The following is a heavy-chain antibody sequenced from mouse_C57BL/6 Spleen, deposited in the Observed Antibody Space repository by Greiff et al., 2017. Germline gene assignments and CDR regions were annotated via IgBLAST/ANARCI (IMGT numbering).Heavy chain of an antibody. CDR2: INYDGSST. V-gene: IGHV5-16*01. D-gene: IGHD4-1*01. Sequence: EVKLVESEGGLVQPGSSMKLSCTASGFTFSDYYMAWVRQVPEKGLEWVANINYDGSSTYYLDSLKSRFIISRDNAKNILYLQMSSLKSEDTATYYCARDGIPSYWGQGTLVTVSA. CDR3: ARDGIPSY. J-gene: IGHJ3*01. CDR1: GFTFSDYY.